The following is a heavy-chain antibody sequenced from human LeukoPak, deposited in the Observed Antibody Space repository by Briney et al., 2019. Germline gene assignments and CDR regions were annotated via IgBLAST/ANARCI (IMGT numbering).Heavy chain of an antibody. CDR1: GYSFSTYW. CDR2: IYPGDSDT. V-gene: IGHV5-51*01. Sequence: GESLKISCKGSGYSFSTYWIGWVRQMPGRGLEWMGLIYPGDSDTRYIPSFEGQVTISADDSSNTVYLQWHSLKASDTAIYYCARRSTGGAFDIWGQGTMVTVSS. J-gene: IGHJ3*02. CDR3: ARRSTGGAFDI. D-gene: IGHD1-26*01.